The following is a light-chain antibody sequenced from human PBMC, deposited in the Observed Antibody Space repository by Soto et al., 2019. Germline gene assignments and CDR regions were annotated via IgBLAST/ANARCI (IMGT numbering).Light chain of an antibody. CDR1: KNDIGVYDF. V-gene: IGLV2-8*01. CDR2: EVV. CDR3: KSYAGSNTYV. Sequence: QSALTQPPSAAGSPGQAVTISCTGTKNDIGVYDFVSWYQHHPGKAPRLIIYEVVQRPSGVPDRFSGSKSGNTASLTVSVLQAAYEADYLCKSYAGSNTYVFGSGTKLTVL. J-gene: IGLJ1*01.